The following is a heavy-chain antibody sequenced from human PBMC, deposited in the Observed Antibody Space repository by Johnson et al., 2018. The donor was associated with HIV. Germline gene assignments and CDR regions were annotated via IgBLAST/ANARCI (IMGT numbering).Heavy chain of an antibody. CDR2: ISNDGSNK. CDR3: ERDPGNGGRPFDAFDV. V-gene: IGHV3-30*04. D-gene: IGHD4-23*01. CDR1: GFTFSSHA. Sequence: QVQLVESGGGVVQPGRSLRLSCAASGFTFSSHAMHWVRQAPGKGLEWVTFISNDGSNKYYADSVKGRFTISRDNSKNTVFLQMDSLRGEDTAVYYCERDPGNGGRPFDAFDVWGQGTMVTVSS. J-gene: IGHJ3*01.